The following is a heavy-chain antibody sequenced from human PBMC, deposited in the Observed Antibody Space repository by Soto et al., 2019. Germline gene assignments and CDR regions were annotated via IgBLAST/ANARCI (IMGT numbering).Heavy chain of an antibody. D-gene: IGHD3-22*01. Sequence: GGSLRLSCAASGFTVSSNYMSWVRQAPGKGLEWVSVIYSGGSTYYADSVKGRFTISRDNSKNTLYLQMNSLRAEDTAVYYCARDYYDSSGYSYWGQGTLVTVSS. CDR3: ARDYYDSSGYSY. V-gene: IGHV3-66*01. CDR1: GFTVSSNY. J-gene: IGHJ4*02. CDR2: IYSGGST.